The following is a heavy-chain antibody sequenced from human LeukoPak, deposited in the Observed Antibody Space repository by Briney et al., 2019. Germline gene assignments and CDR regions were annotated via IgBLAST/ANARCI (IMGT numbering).Heavy chain of an antibody. CDR3: ARDPGIANGMDV. D-gene: IGHD1-26*01. CDR2: IYSGGDI. V-gene: IGHV3-66*01. J-gene: IGHJ6*02. Sequence: QTGGSLRLSCAASGFTVSRDFMSWVRQAPGKGLEWVSVIYSGGDIYYADSVKGRFTISRDNSKNTLDLQMNSLRVEDTAVYYCARDPGIANGMDVWGQGTTVTVSS. CDR1: GFTVSRDF.